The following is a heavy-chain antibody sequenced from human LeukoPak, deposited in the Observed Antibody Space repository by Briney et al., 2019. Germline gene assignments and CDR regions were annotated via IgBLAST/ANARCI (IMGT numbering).Heavy chain of an antibody. CDR2: IGSSSTSAR. Sequence: GGSLRLSCAASGFSLSSYAMNWVRQAPGKGLEWVSYIGSSSTSARYYADSVKGRFTVSRDNAENSLYLQMNSLRTEDTAVYFCARVFRASNDAFDMWGQGTMVTVSS. V-gene: IGHV3-48*01. CDR3: ARVFRASNDAFDM. CDR1: GFSLSSYA. D-gene: IGHD4/OR15-4a*01. J-gene: IGHJ3*02.